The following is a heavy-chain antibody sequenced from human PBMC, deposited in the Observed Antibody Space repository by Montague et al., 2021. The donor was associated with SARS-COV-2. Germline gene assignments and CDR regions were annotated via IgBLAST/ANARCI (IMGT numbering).Heavy chain of an antibody. CDR3: ARESFGSADS. CDR2: IYSGCDKN. V-gene: IGHV3-23*03. Sequence: SLTLSCAASVFTFSRYAMSLVRQPPGKGPEWVSGIYSGCDKNNCXYSVKGRFTISRDTSKNTLYLEMNSLRAEDTGVYYCARESFGSADSWGQGTLVTVSS. CDR1: VFTFSRYA. J-gene: IGHJ4*02. D-gene: IGHD3-10*01.